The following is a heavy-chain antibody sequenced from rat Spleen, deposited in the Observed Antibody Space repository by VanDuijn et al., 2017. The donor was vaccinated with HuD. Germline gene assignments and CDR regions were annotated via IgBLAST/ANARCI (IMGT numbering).Heavy chain of an antibody. CDR3: ARRHYGYTDYFDS. Sequence: EVQLVESGGGLVQTGRSLKLSCAASGFTFSDYGMAWVRQAPTKGLEWVATISYGYSSGHSSTYYRDSVKGRFTISRDNAKSTLSLQMDSLRSEDTATYYCARRHYGYTDYFDSWGQGVMVTVSS. V-gene: IGHV5-29*01. CDR1: GFTFSDYG. CDR2: ISYGYSSGHSST. D-gene: IGHD1-11*01. J-gene: IGHJ2*01.